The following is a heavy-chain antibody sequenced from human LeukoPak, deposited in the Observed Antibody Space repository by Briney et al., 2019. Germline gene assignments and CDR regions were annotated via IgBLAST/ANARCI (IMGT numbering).Heavy chain of an antibody. D-gene: IGHD6-25*01. V-gene: IGHV3-33*01. CDR2: IWSDGSQQ. CDR3: ARSSDSSDLGY. CDR1: GFTFRSCG. Sequence: GGSLRLSCAASGFTFRSCGMHWVRQAQGKGLEWVAVIWSDGSQQHYADSVKGRFTISRDNSKNTLYLQMNSLRVDDTAVYYCARSSDSSDLGYWGQGTLVTVSS. J-gene: IGHJ4*02.